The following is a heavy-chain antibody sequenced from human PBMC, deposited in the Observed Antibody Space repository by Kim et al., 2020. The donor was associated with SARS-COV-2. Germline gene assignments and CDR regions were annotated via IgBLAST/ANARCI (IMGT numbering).Heavy chain of an antibody. Sequence: SETLSLTCTVSGGSISSYYWSWIRQPPGKGLEWIGYIYYSESTNYNPSLKSRVTISVDTSKNQFSLKLSSVTAADTAVYYCARLTDYDFSGYFDYWGQGTLVTVSS. CDR2: IYYSEST. CDR3: ARLTDYDFSGYFDY. CDR1: GGSISSYY. V-gene: IGHV4-59*13. D-gene: IGHD3-3*01. J-gene: IGHJ4*02.